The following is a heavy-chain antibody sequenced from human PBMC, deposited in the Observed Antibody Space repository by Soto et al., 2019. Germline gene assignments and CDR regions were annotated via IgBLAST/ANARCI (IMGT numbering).Heavy chain of an antibody. Sequence: QVQLVESGGGVVQPGRSLRLSCAASGFTFSSYGMHWVRQAPGKGLEWVAVISYDERNKFYGDSVKGRFSISRDNSKNTLYLQMNSLRAEDTAVYYCAKGAPVRGSGYYHFDYWGQGTLVTVSS. J-gene: IGHJ4*02. CDR2: ISYDERNK. CDR1: GFTFSSYG. CDR3: AKGAPVRGSGYYHFDY. V-gene: IGHV3-30*18. D-gene: IGHD3-22*01.